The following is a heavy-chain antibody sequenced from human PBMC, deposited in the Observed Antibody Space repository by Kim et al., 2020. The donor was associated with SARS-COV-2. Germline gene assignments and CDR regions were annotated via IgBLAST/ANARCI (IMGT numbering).Heavy chain of an antibody. CDR3: QWELLRAPKGRGPYYFDY. CDR2: ISSSSSYI. V-gene: IGHV3-21*01. D-gene: IGHD1-26*01. Sequence: GGSLRLSCAASGFTFSSYSMNWVRQAPGKGLEWVSSISSSSSYIYYADSVKGRFTISRDNAKNSLYLQMNSLRAEDTAVYYCQWELLRAPKGRGPYYFDYWGQGTLVTVSS. J-gene: IGHJ4*02. CDR1: GFTFSSYS.